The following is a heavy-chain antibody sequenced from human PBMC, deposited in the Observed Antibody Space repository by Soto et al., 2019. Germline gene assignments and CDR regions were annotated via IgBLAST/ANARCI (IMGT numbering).Heavy chain of an antibody. CDR2: IIPIFGTT. V-gene: IGHV1-69*06. J-gene: IGHJ5*02. CDR3: AIEQNLCEALATIWFDP. Sequence: QMQLLQSGAEVKKPGSSVKVSCKAFGGTFNNYTIDWVRQAPGQGLEWMGGIIPIFGTTNYAQKCQDRLTISADKSTSTGYMELSSLKTEDTAIYSWAIEQNLCEALATIWFDPWGQGTLVTVSS. CDR1: GGTFNNYT.